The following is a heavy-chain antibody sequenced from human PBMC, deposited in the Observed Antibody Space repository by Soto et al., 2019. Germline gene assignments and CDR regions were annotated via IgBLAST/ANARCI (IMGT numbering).Heavy chain of an antibody. CDR3: ARDQIEIAVAATNRNWYFDL. D-gene: IGHD6-19*01. V-gene: IGHV1-69*04. Sequence: ASVKVSCKASGGTFSSYTISWVRQAPGQGLEWMGRIIPILGIANYAQKFQGRVTITADKSTSTAYMELSSLRSEDTAVYYCARDQIEIAVAATNRNWYFDLWGRGTLVTVSS. J-gene: IGHJ2*01. CDR1: GGTFSSYT. CDR2: IIPILGIA.